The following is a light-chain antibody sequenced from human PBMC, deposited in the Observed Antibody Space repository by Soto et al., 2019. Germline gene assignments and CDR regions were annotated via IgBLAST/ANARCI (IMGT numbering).Light chain of an antibody. CDR1: QNINNY. V-gene: IGKV1-33*01. J-gene: IGKJ5*01. Sequence: DIQMTQSPSSLSASVGDRVTITCQASQNINNYLNWYQQKPGRAPKLLIYDASNLETGVPSRFSGSGSGTDFTFTISSLQPEDIATYYCQQYDNLPGTFGQGTRLEIK. CDR3: QQYDNLPGT. CDR2: DAS.